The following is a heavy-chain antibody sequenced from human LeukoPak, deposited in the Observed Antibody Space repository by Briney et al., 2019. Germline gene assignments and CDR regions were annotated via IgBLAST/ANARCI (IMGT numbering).Heavy chain of an antibody. CDR3: ASGDSTPPNYYYYYMDV. CDR1: GGSISSYY. CDR2: IYYSGST. V-gene: IGHV4-59*08. Sequence: PSETLSLTCTVSGGSISSYYWSWIRQPPGKGLEWIGYIYYSGSTNYNPSLKSRVTISVDTSKNQFSLKLSSVTAADTAVYYCASGDSTPPNYYYYYMDVWGKGTTVTDSS. D-gene: IGHD2-21*02. J-gene: IGHJ6*03.